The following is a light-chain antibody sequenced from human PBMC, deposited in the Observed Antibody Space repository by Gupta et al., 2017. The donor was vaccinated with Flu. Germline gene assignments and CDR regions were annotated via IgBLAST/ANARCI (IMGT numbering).Light chain of an antibody. Sequence: IVLTQSPGTLSLSPGERATLSCRASQSVTANYLAWYQQKPGQAPRLLIYGASRRATGIPDRFSGSGSGTDFTLTISRLEPEDSAVYYCQQYSSSPFTFGPGTKVDIK. J-gene: IGKJ3*01. V-gene: IGKV3-20*01. CDR2: GAS. CDR1: QSVTANY. CDR3: QQYSSSPFT.